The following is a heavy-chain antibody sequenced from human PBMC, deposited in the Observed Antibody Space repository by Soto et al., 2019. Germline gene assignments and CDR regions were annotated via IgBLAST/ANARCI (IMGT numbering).Heavy chain of an antibody. CDR2: ISWSSGTI. Sequence: HPGGSLRLSCAASGFTFDDYAMHWVRQVPGKGLEWVSGISWSSGTIDYADSVKGRFTISRDNAKNFLWLQMNSLRVEDTALYYCAKDYKLRASYFFGMDVWGQGT. CDR3: AKDYKLRASYFFGMDV. D-gene: IGHD1-20*01. J-gene: IGHJ6*02. CDR1: GFTFDDYA. V-gene: IGHV3-9*01.